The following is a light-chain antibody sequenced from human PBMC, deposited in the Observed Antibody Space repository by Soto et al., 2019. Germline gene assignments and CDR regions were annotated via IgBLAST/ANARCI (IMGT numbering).Light chain of an antibody. V-gene: IGLV2-14*03. CDR3: SSYTDRQSYL. Sequence: QSALTQPASVSGSPGQSITISCCGTSTDIVSDGHVAWYQQFPRKSPKLIIYAVSDRPSRVSDRFSDSKSGISASLAISGLQTEDEADYYCSSYTDRQSYLFGTGSKVTVL. CDR2: AVS. J-gene: IGLJ1*01. CDR1: STDIVSDGH.